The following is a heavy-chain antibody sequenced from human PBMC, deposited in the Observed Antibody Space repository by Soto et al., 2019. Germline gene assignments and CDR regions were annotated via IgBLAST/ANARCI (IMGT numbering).Heavy chain of an antibody. J-gene: IGHJ4*02. CDR1: GYTFTSYG. CDR3: AREPILQSRAAAGDFDY. CDR2: ISAYNGNT. Sequence: QVQLVQSGAEVKKPGASVKVSCKASGYTFTSYGISWVRQAPGQGLEWMGWISAYNGNTNYAQKLQGRVTMTTATATSTAYMELRIRRSDDTAVYYCAREPILQSRAAAGDFDYWGQGTLVTVSS. D-gene: IGHD6-13*01. V-gene: IGHV1-18*01.